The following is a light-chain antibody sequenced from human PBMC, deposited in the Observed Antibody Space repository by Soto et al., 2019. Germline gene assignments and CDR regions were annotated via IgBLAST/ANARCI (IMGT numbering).Light chain of an antibody. V-gene: IGKV3D-7*01. CDR3: QQDYNLL. CDR2: GAS. CDR1: QSVSSSY. Sequence: EIVMTQSPATLSLSPGEGATLSCRASQSVSSSYLSWYQQKPGQAPRLLIYGASTRATGIPARFSGSGSGTDFTLTISSLQPEDFAVYYCQQDYNLLFGQGTNVDI. J-gene: IGKJ1*01.